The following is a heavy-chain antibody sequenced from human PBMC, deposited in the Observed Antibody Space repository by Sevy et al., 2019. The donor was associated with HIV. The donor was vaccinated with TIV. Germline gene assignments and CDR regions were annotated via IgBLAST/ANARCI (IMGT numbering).Heavy chain of an antibody. CDR1: ADTFTNNY. Sequence: ASVKVSCKASADTFTNNYMHWVRQAPGQGLEWMGIIDPSAGNASYAQRFQGRVTMTRDTSTSTLYMDLNSLRSEDTAVYYCVRADPAQHFDCWGQGTLVTVSS. CDR3: VRADPAQHFDC. CDR2: IDPSAGNA. V-gene: IGHV1-46*01. J-gene: IGHJ4*02.